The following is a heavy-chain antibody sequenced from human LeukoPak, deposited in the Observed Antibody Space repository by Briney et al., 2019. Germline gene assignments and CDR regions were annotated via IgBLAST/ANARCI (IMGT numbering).Heavy chain of an antibody. Sequence: PSETLSLTCTVSGGSISTYYWSLIRQPPGKGLEWIGCIYYSGSTTYNPSLKSRVTISLDTSENQFSLKLSSVTAADTAVYYCARHIAVGEDVWGQGTTVTVFS. J-gene: IGHJ6*02. CDR1: GGSISTYY. CDR2: IYYSGST. V-gene: IGHV4-59*01. CDR3: ARHIAVGEDV. D-gene: IGHD6-19*01.